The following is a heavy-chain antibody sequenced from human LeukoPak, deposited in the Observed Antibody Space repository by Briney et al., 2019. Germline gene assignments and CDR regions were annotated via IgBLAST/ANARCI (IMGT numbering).Heavy chain of an antibody. J-gene: IGHJ4*02. V-gene: IGHV4-39*07. Sequence: PSETLSLTCTVSGGSISSSSYYGGWIRQPPGKGLEWIGSIYYSGSTYYNPSLKSRVTISVDTSKNQFSLKLSSVTAADTAVYYCARVQAYGGKGYFDYWGQGTLVTVSS. D-gene: IGHD4-23*01. CDR1: GGSISSSSYY. CDR2: IYYSGST. CDR3: ARVQAYGGKGYFDY.